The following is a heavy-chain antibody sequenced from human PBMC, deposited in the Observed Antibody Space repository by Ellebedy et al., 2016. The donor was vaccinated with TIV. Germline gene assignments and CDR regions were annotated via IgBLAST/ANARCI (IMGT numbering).Heavy chain of an antibody. D-gene: IGHD4-17*01. CDR1: GDSINTYY. CDR2: IYYSGSP. Sequence: MPSETLSLTCTVSGDSINTYYWTWIRQPPGKGLEWIGYIYYSGSPNYNPSLKSRVTMSLDTSKNHCSLRLSSVTAADTAVYYCARQLYGDYVNYFDYWGQGTLVTVSS. V-gene: IGHV4-59*08. CDR3: ARQLYGDYVNYFDY. J-gene: IGHJ4*02.